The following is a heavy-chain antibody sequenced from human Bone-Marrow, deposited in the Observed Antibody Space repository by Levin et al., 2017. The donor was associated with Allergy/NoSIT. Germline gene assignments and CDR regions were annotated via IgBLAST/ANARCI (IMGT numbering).Heavy chain of an antibody. CDR1: GVSITIGDYF. Sequence: PSETLSLTCTVSGVSITIGDYFWSWIRQPPGGGLEWIGNIYASGRVFHNPSLKSRVTISIDTSKMQFSLNMTSVTAADTAMYFCGRGVTGGLNWYFVRWGRGTPVAVSS. J-gene: IGHJ2*01. D-gene: IGHD2-21*02. CDR2: IYASGRV. V-gene: IGHV4-30-4*01. CDR3: GRGVTGGLNWYFVR.